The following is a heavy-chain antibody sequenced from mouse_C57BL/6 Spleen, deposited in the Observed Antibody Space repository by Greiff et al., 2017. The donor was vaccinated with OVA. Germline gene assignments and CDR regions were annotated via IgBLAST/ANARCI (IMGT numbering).Heavy chain of an antibody. Sequence: EVMLVESGPGLVKPSQTVFLTCTVTGISITTGNYRWSWIRQFPGNKLEWIGYIYYSGTITYNPSLTSRTTITRDTPKSQFFLQMNSLTAEDTATYYCARLYYAAYYFDYWGQGTTLTVSS. CDR2: IYYSGTI. V-gene: IGHV3-5*01. D-gene: IGHD2-1*01. CDR3: ARLYYAAYYFDY. CDR1: GISITTGNYR. J-gene: IGHJ2*01.